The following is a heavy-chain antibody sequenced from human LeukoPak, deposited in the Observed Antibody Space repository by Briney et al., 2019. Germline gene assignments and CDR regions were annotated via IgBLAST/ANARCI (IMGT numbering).Heavy chain of an antibody. J-gene: IGHJ4*02. CDR2: IYYSGST. CDR1: GGSISSSSYY. D-gene: IGHD3-9*01. V-gene: IGHV4-39*07. CDR3: ARANAFDYDILTGYPTWGYYFDY. Sequence: PSETLSLTCTVSGGSISSSSYYWGWIRQPPGKGLEWIGSIYYSGSTYYNPSLKSRVTISVDTSKNQFSLKLSSVTAADTAVYYCARANAFDYDILTGYPTWGYYFDYWGQGTLVTVSS.